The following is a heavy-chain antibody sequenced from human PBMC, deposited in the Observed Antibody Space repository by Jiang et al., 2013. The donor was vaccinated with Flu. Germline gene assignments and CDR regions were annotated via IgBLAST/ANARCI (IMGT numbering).Heavy chain of an antibody. D-gene: IGHD2-21*02. J-gene: IGHJ4*02. CDR3: ARQISSFCKSAACYPYYFDF. Sequence: GVSITSSSYSWGWIRQPPGEGLEWIGSFDYSGSTYYNPSLKSRVTISVDTSKKQFSLKLSSVTAADTAVYYCARQISSFCKSAACYPYYFDFWGQGTLVTVSS. CDR2: FDYSGST. CDR1: GVSITSSSYS. V-gene: IGHV4-39*01.